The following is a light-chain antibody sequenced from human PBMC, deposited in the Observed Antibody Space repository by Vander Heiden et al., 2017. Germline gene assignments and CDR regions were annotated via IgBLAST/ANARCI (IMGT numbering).Light chain of an antibody. Sequence: SSELTQDPAVSVALGQTVRITCQGDSLSSYYASWYQQKPGQAPVLVFYGKDNRLSGIPDRISGSSSGNTASLTITGAQAEDEADYYCNSRDSSRNHRRVFGGGTKVTVL. CDR1: SLSSYY. CDR3: NSRDSSRNHRRV. CDR2: GKD. V-gene: IGLV3-19*01. J-gene: IGLJ3*02.